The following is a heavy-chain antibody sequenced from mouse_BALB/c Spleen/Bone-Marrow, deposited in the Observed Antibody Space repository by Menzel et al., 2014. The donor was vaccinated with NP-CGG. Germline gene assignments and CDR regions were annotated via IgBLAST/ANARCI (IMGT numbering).Heavy chain of an antibody. V-gene: IGHV1-54*01. CDR3: ARGAYYGNYFDY. D-gene: IGHD2-10*01. J-gene: IGHJ2*01. Sequence: QVQLQQSGAELVRPGTSVKVSCKASGYAFTNYLIEWVKQRPGQGLEWIGVINPGSGGTNYNEKFKGKATLTADKSSSTAYMQLSSLTSDDSAAYFCARGAYYGNYFDYWGQGTTLTVSS. CDR1: GYAFTNYL. CDR2: INPGSGGT.